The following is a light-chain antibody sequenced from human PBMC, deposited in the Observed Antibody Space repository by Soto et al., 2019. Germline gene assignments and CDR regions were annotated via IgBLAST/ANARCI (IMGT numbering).Light chain of an antibody. CDR2: RNN. Sequence: QSVLPQPPSASGTPGQRVTISCSGSSSNIGSNYVYWYQQLPGTAPKLLIYRNNQRPSGVTDRFSGSKSGTSASLAISGLRSEDEDDYYCAAWDDSLSGVVFGGGTQLTVL. CDR3: AAWDDSLSGVV. J-gene: IGLJ2*01. V-gene: IGLV1-47*01. CDR1: SSNIGSNY.